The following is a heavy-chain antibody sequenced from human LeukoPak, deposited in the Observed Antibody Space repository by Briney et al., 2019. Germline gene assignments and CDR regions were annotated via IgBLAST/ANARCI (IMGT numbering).Heavy chain of an antibody. D-gene: IGHD6-19*01. CDR3: ARHRRIAVAGTERWSDH. Sequence: GESLKISCKGSGYSFTSYWIGWVRQMPGKGLEWMGIIYPGDSDTRYSPSFQGQVTISADKSISTAYLQWSSLKASDTAMYYCARHRRIAVAGTERWSDHWGQGTLVTVSS. J-gene: IGHJ4*02. CDR1: GYSFTSYW. CDR2: IYPGDSDT. V-gene: IGHV5-51*01.